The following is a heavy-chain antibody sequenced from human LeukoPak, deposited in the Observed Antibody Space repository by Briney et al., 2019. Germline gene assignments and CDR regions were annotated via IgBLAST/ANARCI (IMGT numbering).Heavy chain of an antibody. D-gene: IGHD3-22*01. CDR1: GGSISSYY. CDR3: ARGGYYYDSSGYFDY. V-gene: IGHV4-59*01. Sequence: SETLSLTCTVSGGSISSYYWSWIRQPPGKGLEWIGYIYYSGSTNYNPSLKSRVTISVDTSKNQFSLKLSSVTAADTAVYYCARGGYYYDSSGYFDYWGQGTLVTVPS. J-gene: IGHJ4*02. CDR2: IYYSGST.